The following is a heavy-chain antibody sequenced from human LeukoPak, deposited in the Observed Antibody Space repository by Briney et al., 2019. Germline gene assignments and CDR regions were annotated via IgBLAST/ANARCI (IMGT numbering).Heavy chain of an antibody. J-gene: IGHJ5*02. Sequence: GASVKVSCKASGYTFTSYAMHWVRQAPGQRLEWMGWINAGNGNTKYSQKFQGRVTITRDTSASTAYMELSSLRSEDTAVYSCARGRVVVPAAMPNWFDPWGQGTLVTVSS. CDR2: INAGNGNT. CDR1: GYTFTSYA. V-gene: IGHV1-3*01. CDR3: ARGRVVVPAAMPNWFDP. D-gene: IGHD2-2*01.